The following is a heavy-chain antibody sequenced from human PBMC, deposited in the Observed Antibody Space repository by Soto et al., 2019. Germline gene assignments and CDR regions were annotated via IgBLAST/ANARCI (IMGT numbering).Heavy chain of an antibody. CDR3: TTDLPIEPFMITFGGVIVTY. D-gene: IGHD3-16*02. V-gene: IGHV3-15*01. J-gene: IGHJ4*02. CDR2: IKSKTDGGTT. Sequence: SLRLSCAASGFTFSNAWMSWVRQAPGKGLECVGRIKSKTDGGTTYYAAPVKGRFTISRDDSKNTLYLQLNSLKTEDTAVYYCTTDLPIEPFMITFGGVIVTYWGQGTRVTVS. CDR1: GFTFSNAW.